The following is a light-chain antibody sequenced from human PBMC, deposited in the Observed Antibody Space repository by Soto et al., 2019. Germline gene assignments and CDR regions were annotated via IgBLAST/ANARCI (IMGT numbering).Light chain of an antibody. J-gene: IGKJ2*01. CDR2: AAS. CDR1: QSISTNY. V-gene: IGKV3-20*01. Sequence: EIVLTQSPGTLSLSPGERATLSCRASQSISTNYLAWYQQRPGQAPRLLIYAASRRATGIPDRFSGSGSGSDFTLTISRLEPEDFGVYYCQQYSSLPPYTCGQGTKLEIK. CDR3: QQYSSLPPYT.